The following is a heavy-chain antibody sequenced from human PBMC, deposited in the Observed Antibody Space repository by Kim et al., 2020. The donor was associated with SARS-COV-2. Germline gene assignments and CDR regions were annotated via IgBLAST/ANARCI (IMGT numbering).Heavy chain of an antibody. D-gene: IGHD5-12*01. Sequence: GGSLRLSCAASGFTFSSYWMHWVRQAPGKGLVWVSRINSDGSSTSYADSVKGRFTISRDNAKNTLYLQMNSLRAEDTAVYYCARGGYSGYDFNYWGQGTLVTVSS. CDR1: GFTFSSYW. V-gene: IGHV3-74*01. J-gene: IGHJ4*02. CDR3: ARGGYSGYDFNY. CDR2: INSDGSST.